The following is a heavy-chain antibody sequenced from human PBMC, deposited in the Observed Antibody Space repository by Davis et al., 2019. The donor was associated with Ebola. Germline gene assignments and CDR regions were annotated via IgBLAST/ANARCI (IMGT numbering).Heavy chain of an antibody. V-gene: IGHV1-46*01. Sequence: ASVKVSCKASGDTLTTYYMHWVRQAPGQGLEWMGIINPSGGSTSYTQKFQGRVTMTRDTSTSTVYMELSSLRSEDTAVYYCACVKYYYYGMDVWGQGTMVTVSS. J-gene: IGHJ6*02. CDR3: ACVKYYYYGMDV. D-gene: IGHD3-16*02. CDR1: GDTLTTYY. CDR2: INPSGGST.